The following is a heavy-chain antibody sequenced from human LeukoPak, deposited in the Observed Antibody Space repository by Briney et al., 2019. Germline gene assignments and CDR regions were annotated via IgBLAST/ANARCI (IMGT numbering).Heavy chain of an antibody. CDR2: ISGSGGST. CDR1: GFTFSNTW. D-gene: IGHD3-10*01. V-gene: IGHV3-23*01. Sequence: GGSLRLSCAASGFTFSNTWMSWVRQAPGKGLEWVSAISGSGGSTYYADSVKGRFTISRDNSKNTLYLQMNSLRAEDTAVYYCAKDYDGSGSYWGQGTLVTVSS. CDR3: AKDYDGSGSY. J-gene: IGHJ4*02.